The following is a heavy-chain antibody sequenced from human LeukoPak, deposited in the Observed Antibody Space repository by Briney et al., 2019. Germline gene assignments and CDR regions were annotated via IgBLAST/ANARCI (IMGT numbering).Heavy chain of an antibody. CDR3: ARHPTVVSAFDY. CDR1: GGSISSYY. CDR2: IYYSGST. J-gene: IGHJ4*02. Sequence: PSETLSLTCTVSGGSISSYYWSWIRQPPGKGLEWIGYIYYSGSTNYNPSLKSRVTISVDTSKNQFSLKLSSVTAAATAVYYCARHPTVVSAFDYWGQGTLVTVSS. D-gene: IGHD4-23*01. V-gene: IGHV4-59*08.